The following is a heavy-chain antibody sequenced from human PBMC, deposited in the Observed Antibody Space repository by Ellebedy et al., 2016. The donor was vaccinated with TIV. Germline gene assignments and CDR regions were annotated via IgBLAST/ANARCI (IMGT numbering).Heavy chain of an antibody. V-gene: IGHV3-7*03. J-gene: IGHJ4*02. Sequence: GESLKISCAASGITFSSFWMSWVRQAPGKGLDWVASINKNGSDKFYVDSVKGRFTISRDNAKNSLYLQMSSLRAEDTAVYYCARGGAHFFGYWGQGILVTVSS. CDR2: INKNGSDK. CDR3: ARGGAHFFGY. CDR1: GITFSSFW.